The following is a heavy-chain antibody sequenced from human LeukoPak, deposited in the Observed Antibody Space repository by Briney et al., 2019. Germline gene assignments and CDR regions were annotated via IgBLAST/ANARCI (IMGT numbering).Heavy chain of an antibody. Sequence: GGSLRLSCAASGFTFSSYSMNWVRQAPGKGLEWVSSFSGSSSYIYYADSVRGRFTISRDNAKNSLFLQMNSLRAEDTAIYYCAREGSSSGSFDNWGQGTLVTVSS. J-gene: IGHJ4*02. CDR3: AREGSSSGSFDN. V-gene: IGHV3-21*01. CDR2: FSGSSSYI. D-gene: IGHD6-19*01. CDR1: GFTFSSYS.